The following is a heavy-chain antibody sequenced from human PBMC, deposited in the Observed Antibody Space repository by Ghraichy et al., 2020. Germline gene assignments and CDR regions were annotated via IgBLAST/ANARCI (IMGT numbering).Heavy chain of an antibody. Sequence: GGSLRLSCAASGFTFSLYWMTWVRQAPGKGLESVANIKEDGSEKYYVDSVEGRFTISRDNAKNSLYLQMNILRVEDTAVYYCVKGYSFGSWYFDLWGRGTLVTVSS. V-gene: IGHV3-7*04. J-gene: IGHJ2*01. D-gene: IGHD5-18*01. CDR1: GFTFSLYW. CDR3: VKGYSFGSWYFDL. CDR2: IKEDGSEK.